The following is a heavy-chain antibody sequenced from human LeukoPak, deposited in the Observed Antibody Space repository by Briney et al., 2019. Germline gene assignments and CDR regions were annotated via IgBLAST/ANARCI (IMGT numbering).Heavy chain of an antibody. D-gene: IGHD3-22*01. V-gene: IGHV4-34*01. CDR2: INHSGST. Sequence: SETLSLTCAVYGGSFSGYYWSWIRQPPGKGLEWIGEINHSGSTYYNPSLKSRVTMSVDKSKNRFSLRLNSVTAGDTAVYYCLNTYYYDSSGYYIYYMDVWGKGTTVSISS. J-gene: IGHJ6*03. CDR3: LNTYYYDSSGYYIYYMDV. CDR1: GGSFSGYY.